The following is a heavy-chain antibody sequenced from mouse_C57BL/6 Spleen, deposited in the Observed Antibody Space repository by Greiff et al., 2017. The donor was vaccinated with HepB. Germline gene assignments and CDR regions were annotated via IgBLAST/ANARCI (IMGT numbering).Heavy chain of an antibody. CDR1: GYTFTSYW. D-gene: IGHD1-1*01. CDR3: AREEYYGTPYYCDY. J-gene: IGHJ2*01. CDR2: IYPGSGST. Sequence: QLQQPGAELVKPGASVKMSCKASGYTFTSYWITWVKQRPGQGLEWIGDIYPGSGSTNYNEKFKSKATLTVDTSSSTAYMQLSSLTSEDSAVYYCAREEYYGTPYYCDYWGQGTTLTVSS. V-gene: IGHV1-55*01.